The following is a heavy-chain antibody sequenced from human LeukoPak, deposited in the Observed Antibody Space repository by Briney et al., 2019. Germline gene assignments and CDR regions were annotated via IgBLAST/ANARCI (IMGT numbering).Heavy chain of an antibody. CDR3: AKGAFYCSGGYCYYGMDV. V-gene: IGHV3-23*01. Sequence: GGSLRLSCAASGFTFSNYAMNWVRQAPGKGLEWVSGISDCGTSSYYANSVTGRFTISRDNSKNTLYLQMNSLRAEDTAVYYCAKGAFYCSGGYCYYGMDVWGQGTTVTVSS. CDR1: GFTFSNYA. D-gene: IGHD2-15*01. J-gene: IGHJ6*02. CDR2: ISDCGTSS.